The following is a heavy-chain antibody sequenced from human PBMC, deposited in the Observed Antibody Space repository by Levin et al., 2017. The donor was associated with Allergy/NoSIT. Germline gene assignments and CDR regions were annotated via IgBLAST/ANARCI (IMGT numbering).Heavy chain of an antibody. CDR3: ARPQGTTMYTYWFDP. D-gene: IGHD4-17*01. V-gene: IGHV4-39*01. CDR1: GGSIRSSSYY. CDR2: IHYRGST. Sequence: SQTLSLPCTVSGGSIRSSSYYWGWIRQPPGKGLEWIGSIHYRGSTYYSPSLKSRVTISIDTSENLFSLKLTSVTAADTAVYYCARPQGTTMYTYWFDPWGQGTLVTVSS. J-gene: IGHJ5*02.